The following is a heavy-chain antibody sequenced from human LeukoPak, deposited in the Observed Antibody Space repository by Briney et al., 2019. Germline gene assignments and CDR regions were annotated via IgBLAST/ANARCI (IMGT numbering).Heavy chain of an antibody. CDR1: GGSISSSSYY. CDR3: ARVKQWLVPGIDY. Sequence: SETLSLTCTVSGGSISSSSYYWGWIRQPPGKGLEWIGSIYYSGSTYYNPSLKSRVTISVDTSKNQFSLKLSSVTAADTAVYYCARVKQWLVPGIDYWGQGTLVTVSS. CDR2: IYYSGST. D-gene: IGHD6-19*01. J-gene: IGHJ4*02. V-gene: IGHV4-39*07.